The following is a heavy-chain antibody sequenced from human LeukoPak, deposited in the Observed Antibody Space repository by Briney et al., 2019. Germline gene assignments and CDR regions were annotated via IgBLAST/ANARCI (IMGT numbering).Heavy chain of an antibody. Sequence: GGPLRLSCAASGFTFSSYCMSWVRQAPGKGLEWVANIKQDGSEKYYVDSVKGRFTISRDNAKNSLYLQMNSLRAEDTAVYYCARDSRGAFDYWGQGTLVTVSS. CDR1: GFTFSSYC. V-gene: IGHV3-7*01. CDR2: IKQDGSEK. D-gene: IGHD3-10*01. J-gene: IGHJ4*02. CDR3: ARDSRGAFDY.